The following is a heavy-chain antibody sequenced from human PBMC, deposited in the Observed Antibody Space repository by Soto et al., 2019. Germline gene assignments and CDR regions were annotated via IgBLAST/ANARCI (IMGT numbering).Heavy chain of an antibody. J-gene: IGHJ4*02. CDR2: IYTEGTP. CDR3: AKEGGGHGGFFDL. D-gene: IGHD5-12*01. CDR1: GFGVSNNY. V-gene: IGHV3-53*01. Sequence: EARLVESGGGLIQPGGSLRLSCAASGFGVSNNYLTWVRQAPGKGLEWVSIIYTEGTPYYTDSVKGRFTISRDNSKNTLYLQMSSLRVEDTAIYYCAKEGGGHGGFFDLWGQGTLVTVSS.